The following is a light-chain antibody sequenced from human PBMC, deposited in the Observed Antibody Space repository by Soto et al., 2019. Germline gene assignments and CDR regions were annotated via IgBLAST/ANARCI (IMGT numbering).Light chain of an antibody. CDR2: DAS. CDR1: QSVSSY. J-gene: IGKJ5*01. V-gene: IGKV3-11*01. CDR3: QQRSNWPPGTIT. Sequence: EIVLTQSPATLSLSPGERATLSCRASQSVSSYLAWYQQKPGQAPRLLIYDASNRATGIPARFSGSGSGTDFTLTISSLEPEDFEVYYCQQRSNWPPGTITFGQGTRLEIK.